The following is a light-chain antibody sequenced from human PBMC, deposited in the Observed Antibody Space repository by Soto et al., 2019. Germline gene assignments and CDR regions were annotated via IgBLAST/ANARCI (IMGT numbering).Light chain of an antibody. V-gene: IGLV6-57*02. Sequence: NFMLTQPHSVSESTGKTVTISCTGTSGSIASGYVQWYQQRPGSAPTTLIYEDDQRPAGVPDRFSGSIDTSSNSASLIISGLRTEDEADYYCQSTDGNSMVFGGGTKLTVL. J-gene: IGLJ2*01. CDR3: QSTDGNSMV. CDR1: SGSIASGY. CDR2: EDD.